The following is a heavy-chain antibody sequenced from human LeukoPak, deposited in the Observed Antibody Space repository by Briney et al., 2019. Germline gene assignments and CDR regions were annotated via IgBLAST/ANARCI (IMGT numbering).Heavy chain of an antibody. D-gene: IGHD3-9*01. Sequence: ASVKVSCKASGYTFTGYYMHWVRQAPGQGLEWMGWINPNSGGTNYAQKFQGWVTMTRDTSISTAYMELSRLRSDDTAVYYCARAYYDILTGLYNWFDPWGQGTLVTVSS. CDR1: GYTFTGYY. J-gene: IGHJ5*02. CDR3: ARAYYDILTGLYNWFDP. CDR2: INPNSGGT. V-gene: IGHV1-2*04.